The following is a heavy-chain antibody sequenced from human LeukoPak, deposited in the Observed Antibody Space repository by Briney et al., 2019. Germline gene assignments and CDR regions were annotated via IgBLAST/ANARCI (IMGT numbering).Heavy chain of an antibody. CDR1: GFTFTSSA. Sequence: SVKVSCKASGFTFTSSAVQWVRQARGQRLEWIGWIVVGNGKTNYAQKFQERVTITRDMSTSTAYMELSRLRSDDTAVYYCARGLLWFGELLNFDYWGQGTLVTVSS. CDR3: ARGLLWFGELLNFDY. CDR2: IVVGNGKT. V-gene: IGHV1-58*01. J-gene: IGHJ4*02. D-gene: IGHD3-10*01.